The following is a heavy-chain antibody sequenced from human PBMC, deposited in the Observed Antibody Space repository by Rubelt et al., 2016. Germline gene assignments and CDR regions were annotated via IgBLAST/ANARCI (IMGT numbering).Heavy chain of an antibody. CDR2: INPNSGGT. J-gene: IGHJ4*02. Sequence: APGQGPEWMGWINPNSGGTNYAQKFQGRVTMTRDTSISTAYMELSGLRSDDTAVYYCARDRNYYDSSGYPDYWGQGTLVTVSA. D-gene: IGHD3-22*01. CDR3: ARDRNYYDSSGYPDY. V-gene: IGHV1-2*02.